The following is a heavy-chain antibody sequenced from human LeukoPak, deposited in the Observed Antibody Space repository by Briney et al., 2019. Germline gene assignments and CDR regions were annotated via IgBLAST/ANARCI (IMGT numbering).Heavy chain of an antibody. D-gene: IGHD1-1*01. V-gene: IGHV3-15*01. CDR1: GFTFSNAW. Sequence: GGSLRLSCAASGFTFSNAWMNWVRQTPGKGLEWVGRIKSKTDGGTTVCAAPVKGGFTVSRDDSINTLYLQMNRRKTEDPAVYYCTTYNTIYYWGQGALVTASS. J-gene: IGHJ4*02. CDR2: IKSKTDGGTT. CDR3: TTYNTIYY.